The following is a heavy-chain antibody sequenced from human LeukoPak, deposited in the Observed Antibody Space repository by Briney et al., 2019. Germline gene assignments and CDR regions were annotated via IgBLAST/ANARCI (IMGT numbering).Heavy chain of an antibody. CDR2: MNPNSGNT. V-gene: IGHV1-8*01. Sequence: GASAKVSCKASGYTFTSYDINWVRQATGQGLEWMGWMNPNSGNTGYAQKFQGRVTMTRNTSISTAYMELSSLRSEDTAVYYCARLGYSYGYNWFDPWGQGTLVTVSS. CDR3: ARLGYSYGYNWFDP. CDR1: GYTFTSYD. J-gene: IGHJ5*02. D-gene: IGHD5-18*01.